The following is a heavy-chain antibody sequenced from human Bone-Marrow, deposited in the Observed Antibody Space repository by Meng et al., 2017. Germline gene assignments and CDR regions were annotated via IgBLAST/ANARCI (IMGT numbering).Heavy chain of an antibody. D-gene: IGHD4-17*01. CDR3: ATHYGDYVNWFDP. Sequence: ASVKVFCKASGYTFTGYYMHWVRQAPGQGLVWMGWINPNSGGTNYAQKFQGRVTMTRDTSISTAYMELRRLRSDDTAVYYCATHYGDYVNWFDPWGQGTLVTVSS. CDR1: GYTFTGYY. CDR2: INPNSGGT. J-gene: IGHJ5*02. V-gene: IGHV1-2*02.